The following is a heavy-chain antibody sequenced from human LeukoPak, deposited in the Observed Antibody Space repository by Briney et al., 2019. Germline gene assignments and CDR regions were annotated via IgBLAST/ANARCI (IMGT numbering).Heavy chain of an antibody. Sequence: PSETLSLTCTVSGGSISSGSYYWGWIRQPPGKGLEWIGSIYYSGSTYYNPSLKSRVTISVDTSKNQFSLKLSSVTAADTAVYYCARLKGGYYFDYWGQGTLVTVSS. CDR3: ARLKGGYYFDY. V-gene: IGHV4-39*01. D-gene: IGHD3-16*01. CDR2: IYYSGST. J-gene: IGHJ4*02. CDR1: GGSISSGSYY.